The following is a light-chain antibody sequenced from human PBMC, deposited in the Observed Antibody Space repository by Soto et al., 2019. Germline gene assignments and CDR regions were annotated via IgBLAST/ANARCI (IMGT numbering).Light chain of an antibody. V-gene: IGKV3-15*01. J-gene: IGKJ2*01. CDR2: GAS. CDR3: SAYKNWPQYT. Sequence: EIVMTQSPATLSVSPGERATLSCRASQSVSSNLAWYQQKPGQAPRLLIYGASTRATGIPARFSGSGSGTEFTLTNRRLQAEDFSVFYRSAYKNWPQYTFGQGTKLEIK. CDR1: QSVSSN.